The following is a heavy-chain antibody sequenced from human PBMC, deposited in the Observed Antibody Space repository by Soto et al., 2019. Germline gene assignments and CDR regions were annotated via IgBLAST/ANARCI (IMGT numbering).Heavy chain of an antibody. CDR2: IYYSGST. J-gene: IGHJ4*02. V-gene: IGHV4-59*01. CDR1: GRSISSYY. CDR3: ARVSSITIFGVVIPSGFDY. Sequence: SETLSLTCTVSGRSISSYYWSWIRQPRGKGLEWIGYIYYSGSTNYNPSLKSRVTISVDTSKNKFSLKLSSVTAADTAVYYCARVSSITIFGVVIPSGFDYWGQGTLVTVSS. D-gene: IGHD3-3*01.